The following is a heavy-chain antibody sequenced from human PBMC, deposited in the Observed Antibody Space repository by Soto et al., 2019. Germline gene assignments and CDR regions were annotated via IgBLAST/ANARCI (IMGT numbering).Heavy chain of an antibody. V-gene: IGHV1-46*01. D-gene: IGHD5-18*01. J-gene: IGHJ4*01. Sequence: ASVKVSCKASGYTFTSYYMHWVRQAPGQGPEWMGMINPSGGRTGYAQKFQGRVTITGDTSSSTVYVELSSLRSEDTAVYFCAWGPGDSQYYFYFSGQGALVPVSS. CDR3: AWGPGDSQYYFYF. CDR1: GYTFTSYY. CDR2: INPSGGRT.